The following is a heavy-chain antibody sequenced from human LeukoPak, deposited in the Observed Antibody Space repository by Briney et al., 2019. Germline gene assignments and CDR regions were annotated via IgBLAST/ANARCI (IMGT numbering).Heavy chain of an antibody. V-gene: IGHV1-2*02. D-gene: IGHD2-15*01. Sequence: ASVKVSCKASGYTFTGYYMHWVRQAPGQGLEWMGWINPNSGGTNYAQKFQGRVTMTRDTSISTAYMELSRLRSDDTALYYCARDFTGLLPPSYYYDYWGQGTLVTVSS. CDR3: ARDFTGLLPPSYYYDY. J-gene: IGHJ4*01. CDR2: INPNSGGT. CDR1: GYTFTGYY.